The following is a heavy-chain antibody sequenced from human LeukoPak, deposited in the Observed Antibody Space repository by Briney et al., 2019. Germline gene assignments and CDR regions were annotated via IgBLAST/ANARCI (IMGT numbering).Heavy chain of an antibody. CDR2: IIPIFGTA. CDR3: ARDRDIVVVPAAIHYYGMDV. J-gene: IGHJ6*02. CDR1: GGTFSSYA. Sequence: SVKVSCKASGGTFSSYAISWVRQAPGQGLEWMGGIIPIFGTANYAQKFQGRVTITADESTSTAYMELSSLRSEDTAVYYCARDRDIVVVPAAIHYYGMDVWGQGTTVTVSS. V-gene: IGHV1-69*13. D-gene: IGHD2-2*01.